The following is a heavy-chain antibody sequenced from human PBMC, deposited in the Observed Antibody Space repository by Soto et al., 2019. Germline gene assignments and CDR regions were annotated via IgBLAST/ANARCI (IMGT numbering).Heavy chain of an antibody. J-gene: IGHJ4*02. CDR3: AKPEIIDSWGNCPDY. CDR1: GFTFSSFA. V-gene: IGHV3-23*01. Sequence: EVQLLESGGGLVQPGGSLRLSCAASGFTFSSFAMNWVRQAPGKGMECVSAISGSGGSTYYADSVKGRFTISRDNSKNTLYLQMSGLKVEDTAVYYCAKPEIIDSWGNCPDYWGQRTLVTVSS. CDR2: ISGSGGST. D-gene: IGHD3-16*01.